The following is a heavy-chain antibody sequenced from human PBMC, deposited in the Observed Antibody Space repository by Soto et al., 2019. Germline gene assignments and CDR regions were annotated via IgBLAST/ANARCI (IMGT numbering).Heavy chain of an antibody. Sequence: GGSLRLSCAASGVTFCSYSMNWVRQAPGKGLEWVSYISSSSSTIYYADSVKGRFTISRDNAKNSLYLQMNSLRAEDTAVYYCARGFLEWLSHNWYFDLWGRGTLVTVSS. CDR3: ARGFLEWLSHNWYFDL. V-gene: IGHV3-48*01. CDR2: ISSSSSTI. D-gene: IGHD3-3*01. J-gene: IGHJ2*01. CDR1: GVTFCSYS.